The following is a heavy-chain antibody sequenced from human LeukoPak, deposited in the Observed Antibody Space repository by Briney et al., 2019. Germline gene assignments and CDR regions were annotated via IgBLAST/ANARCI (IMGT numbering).Heavy chain of an antibody. CDR1: GFTFSSYA. Sequence: GGSLRLSCAASGFTFSSYAMSWVRQAPGKGLEWVSAISGSGGSTYYADSVKGRFTISRDNSKNTLYLQMNSLRAEDTAVYYCAKEYNRFLEWLPREGYFDYWGLGTLVTVSS. V-gene: IGHV3-23*01. CDR3: AKEYNRFLEWLPREGYFDY. J-gene: IGHJ4*02. D-gene: IGHD3-3*01. CDR2: ISGSGGST.